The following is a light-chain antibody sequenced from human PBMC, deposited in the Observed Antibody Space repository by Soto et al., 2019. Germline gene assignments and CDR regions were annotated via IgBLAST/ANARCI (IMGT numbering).Light chain of an antibody. CDR3: QQYNNLPPIT. J-gene: IGKJ5*01. V-gene: IGKV3-15*01. CDR2: GAS. Sequence: EVVITQSPATLSVSPGERATLSCRASHSVSINLAWYQQQPGQAPRLLIYGASTRATGIPARFSASGSGTEFTLTLSSLQSEDFAVYSCQQYNNLPPITFGQGTRLEIK. CDR1: HSVSIN.